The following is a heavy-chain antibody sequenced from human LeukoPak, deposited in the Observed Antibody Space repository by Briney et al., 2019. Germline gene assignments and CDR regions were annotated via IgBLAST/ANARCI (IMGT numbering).Heavy chain of an antibody. CDR3: ARGAAVAGTEFDY. D-gene: IGHD6-19*01. J-gene: IGHJ4*02. CDR1: GYTFTSYD. CDR2: MNPNSGNT. Sequence: ASVKVSCKASGYTFTSYDINWVRQATGQGLEWMGWMNPNSGNTGYALKFQGRVTMTRNTSISTAYMELSSLRSKDTAVYYCARGAAVAGTEFDYWGQGTLVTVSS. V-gene: IGHV1-8*01.